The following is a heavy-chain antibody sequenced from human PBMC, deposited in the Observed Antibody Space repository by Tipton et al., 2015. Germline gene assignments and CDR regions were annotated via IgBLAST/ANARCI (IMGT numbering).Heavy chain of an antibody. J-gene: IGHJ5*02. Sequence: SLRLSCAASGFTFSNYAMTWVRQAPGKGLEWVSSVGGSGGRTFYADSVKGRFTIFRDNSKNTLYLQMNSLRAEDTAVYYCAKYDPFVVGSPAYSNFDNWFDPWGQGTLVTVSS. CDR1: GFTFSNYA. V-gene: IGHV3-23*01. D-gene: IGHD4-11*01. CDR3: AKYDPFVVGSPAYSNFDNWFDP. CDR2: VGGSGGRT.